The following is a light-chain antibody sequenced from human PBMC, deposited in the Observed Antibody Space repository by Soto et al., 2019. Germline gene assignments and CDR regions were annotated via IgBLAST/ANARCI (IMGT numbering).Light chain of an antibody. CDR1: QSVSSY. Sequence: EIVLTQSPATLSLSPGERATLSCRASQSVSSYLAWYQQKPGQAPRLLIYDASSRATVIPARFSGSGSGTDFTLTISSLEPEDFAVYYCQQRSNWPRTFGRGTRLEIK. J-gene: IGKJ5*01. CDR3: QQRSNWPRT. CDR2: DAS. V-gene: IGKV3-11*01.